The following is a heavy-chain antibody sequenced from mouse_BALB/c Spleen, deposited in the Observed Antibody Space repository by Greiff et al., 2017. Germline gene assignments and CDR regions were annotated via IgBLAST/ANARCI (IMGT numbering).Heavy chain of an antibody. J-gene: IGHJ2*01. V-gene: IGHV5-17*02. CDR1: GFTFSSFG. CDR2: ISSGSSTI. CDR3: ARFGRMNYFDY. Sequence: DVMLVESGGGLVQPGGSRKLSCAASGFTFSSFGMHWVRQAPEKGLEWVAYISSGSSTIYFADTVKGRFTISRDNPKNTLFLQMTSLRSEDTAMYYCARFGRMNYFDYWGQGTTLTVSS.